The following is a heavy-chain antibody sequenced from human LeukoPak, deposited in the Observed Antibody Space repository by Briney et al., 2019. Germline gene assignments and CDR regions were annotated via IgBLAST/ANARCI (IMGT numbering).Heavy chain of an antibody. D-gene: IGHD3-22*01. Sequence: GGSLRLSCAASGFTFSSYAMHWVRQAPGKGLEWVAVISYDGSNKYYADSVKGRFTISRDNSKNTLYLQTNSLRAEDTAVYYCARGPIYYDSSGELYYFDYWGQGTLVTVSS. V-gene: IGHV3-30-3*01. CDR2: ISYDGSNK. CDR3: ARGPIYYDSSGELYYFDY. CDR1: GFTFSSYA. J-gene: IGHJ4*02.